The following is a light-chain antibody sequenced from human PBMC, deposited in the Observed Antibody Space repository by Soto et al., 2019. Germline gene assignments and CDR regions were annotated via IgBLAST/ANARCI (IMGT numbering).Light chain of an antibody. Sequence: IVLTQSPATLSSFPGDRVTLSCRASQYINTRLAWYQHRPGQAPRLLIYQTSIRAAGIPARFSASGTGTDFTLTISDVQPEDFAVYYCQQYNNWPPITFGQGTRLEIK. CDR2: QTS. CDR3: QQYNNWPPIT. J-gene: IGKJ5*01. CDR1: QYINTR. V-gene: IGKV3D-15*03.